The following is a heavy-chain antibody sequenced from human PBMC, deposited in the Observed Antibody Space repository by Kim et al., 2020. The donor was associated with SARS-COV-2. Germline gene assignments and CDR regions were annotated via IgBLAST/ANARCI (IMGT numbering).Heavy chain of an antibody. CDR3: ARDPYDFWSGYYLGDY. V-gene: IGHV1-18*01. D-gene: IGHD3-3*01. CDR2: ISAYNGNT. J-gene: IGHJ4*02. CDR1: GYTFTSYG. Sequence: ASVKVSCKASGYTFTSYGISWVRQAPGQGLEWMGWISAYNGNTNYAQKLQGRVTMTTDTSTSTAYMELRSLRSDDTAVYYCARDPYDFWSGYYLGDYWGQGTLVTVSS.